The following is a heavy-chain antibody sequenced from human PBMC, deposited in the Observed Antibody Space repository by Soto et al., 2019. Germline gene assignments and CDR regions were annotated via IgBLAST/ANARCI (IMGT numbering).Heavy chain of an antibody. CDR2: IIPIFGTA. CDR3: ASSPGGGGITGTTHYGMDV. D-gene: IGHD1-7*01. CDR1: GGTFSSYA. J-gene: IGHJ6*02. V-gene: IGHV1-69*13. Sequence: SVKVSCKASGGTFSSYAISWVRQAPGQGLEWMGGIIPIFGTANYAQKFQGRVTITADESTSTAYMELSSLRSEDTAVYYCASSPGGGGITGTTHYGMDVWGQGTTVTVS.